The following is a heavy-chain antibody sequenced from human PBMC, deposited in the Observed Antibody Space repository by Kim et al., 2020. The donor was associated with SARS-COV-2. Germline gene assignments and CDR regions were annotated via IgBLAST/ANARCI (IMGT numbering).Heavy chain of an antibody. CDR3: STLQMATILPDY. D-gene: IGHD5-12*01. Sequence: GGSLRLSCAASGFTFTNSWMSWVRQAPGKGLEWVGRIKSNTDGGTTDYAAPVQGRFTISRDDSINTLYLKMNSLKTEDTAVYYCSTLQMATILPDYWGQGTLVTVSS. V-gene: IGHV3-15*01. CDR2: IKSNTDGGTT. J-gene: IGHJ4*02. CDR1: GFTFTNSW.